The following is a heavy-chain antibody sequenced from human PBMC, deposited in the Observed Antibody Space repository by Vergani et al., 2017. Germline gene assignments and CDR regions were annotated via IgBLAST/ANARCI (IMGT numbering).Heavy chain of an antibody. CDR1: GFTFSSYA. Sequence: EVQLVESGGGLVQPGGSLRLSCAASGFTFSSYAMHWVRQAPGKGLEYVSAISSNGGSTYYANSVKGRFTISRDNSKNTLYLQMGSLRAEDMAVYYCARASSFNYPLYFDYWGQGTLVTVSS. V-gene: IGHV3-64*01. J-gene: IGHJ4*02. CDR2: ISSNGGST. D-gene: IGHD4-11*01. CDR3: ARASSFNYPLYFDY.